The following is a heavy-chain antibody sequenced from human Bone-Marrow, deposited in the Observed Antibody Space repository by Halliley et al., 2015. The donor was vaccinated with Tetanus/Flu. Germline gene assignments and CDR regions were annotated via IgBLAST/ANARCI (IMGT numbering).Heavy chain of an antibody. D-gene: IGHD6-13*01. CDR1: GYSFTTYW. CDR3: AALIAASHFTDY. CDR2: IYPGDSDT. J-gene: IGHJ4*02. V-gene: IGHV5-51*01. Sequence: QLVQSGAEVKKPGESLKISCKGSGYSFTTYWIGWVRQVPGKGPELMGIIYPGDSDTRYSPSFQGQVIISADTSVNTAYLQWSTLRASDTAIYYCAALIAASHFTDYWGQGTLVTVSS.